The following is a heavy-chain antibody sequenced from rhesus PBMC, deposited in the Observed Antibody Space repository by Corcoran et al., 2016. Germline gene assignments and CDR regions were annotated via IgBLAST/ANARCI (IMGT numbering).Heavy chain of an antibody. D-gene: IGHD6-13*01. CDR3: ARDRWYSSWSFEF. J-gene: IGHJ3*01. Sequence: EVQLVESGGGLVQPGGSLRLSCTGSGFPFGSYYMYWVRQAPGKGLEWVSAINTGGCDTWYTDSVKCRFTISKENAKNTLDLQMDSLRAEYTAVYYCARDRWYSSWSFEFWGQGLRVTVSS. V-gene: IGHV3-8*01. CDR1: GFPFGSYY. CDR2: INTGGCDT.